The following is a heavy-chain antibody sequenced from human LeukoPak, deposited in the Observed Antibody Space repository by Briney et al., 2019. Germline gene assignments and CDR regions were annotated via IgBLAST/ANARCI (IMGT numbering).Heavy chain of an antibody. CDR2: INPNSGGT. Sequence: ASVKVSCKASGYTFTGYYMHWVRQAPGQGLEWMGWINPNSGGTNYAQKFQGRVTMTRDTSISTAYMELSRLRSDDTAVYYCASSKIWSGYYTCIDYWGQGTLVTVSS. V-gene: IGHV1-2*02. CDR1: GYTFTGYY. CDR3: ASSKIWSGYYTCIDY. J-gene: IGHJ4*02. D-gene: IGHD3-3*01.